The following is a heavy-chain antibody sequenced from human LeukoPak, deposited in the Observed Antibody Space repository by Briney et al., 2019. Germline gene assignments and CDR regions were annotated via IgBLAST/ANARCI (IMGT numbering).Heavy chain of an antibody. CDR3: PRTNPVFRDYDY. CDR2: IYPNTNT. V-gene: IGHV3-53*01. CDR1: GFSVSDNY. D-gene: IGHD5/OR15-5a*01. Sequence: GGSLRLSCAVSGFSVSDNYVSWVRRAPGKGLQWVSIIYPNTNTYNAASVKGRFTISRDNSKNTIYLEIDSLKAEDTAVYYCPRTNPVFRDYDYWGPGTLVPVFS. J-gene: IGHJ4*02.